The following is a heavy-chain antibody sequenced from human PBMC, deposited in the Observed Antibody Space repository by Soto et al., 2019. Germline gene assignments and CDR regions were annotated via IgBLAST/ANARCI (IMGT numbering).Heavy chain of an antibody. CDR2: ISSSSSYI. CDR1: GFTFSSYS. V-gene: IGHV3-21*01. Sequence: EVQLVESGGGLVKPGGSLRLSCAASGFTFSSYSMNWVRQAPGKGLEWVSSISSSSSYIYYADSVKGRFTISRDNAKNSXYXXMNSLRAEDTAVYYCARDNYDILTGYYKGPYGMDVWGQGTTVTVSS. CDR3: ARDNYDILTGYYKGPYGMDV. D-gene: IGHD3-9*01. J-gene: IGHJ6*02.